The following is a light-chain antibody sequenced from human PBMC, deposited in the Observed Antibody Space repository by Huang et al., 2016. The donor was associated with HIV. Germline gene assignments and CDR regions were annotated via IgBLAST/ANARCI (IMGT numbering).Light chain of an antibody. CDR3: QQGYSGFTFT. CDR2: GAS. CDR1: QNIFSS. V-gene: IGKV1-39*01. Sequence: DIQMTQSPSPLSASVGDRVAITCRASQNIFSSLNLYQHKPGKAPRLLLYGASNLQSGVPPRFSGSGFGTDFTLIISSLQPEDFATYYCQQGYSGFTFTFGQGTKLEIK. J-gene: IGKJ2*01.